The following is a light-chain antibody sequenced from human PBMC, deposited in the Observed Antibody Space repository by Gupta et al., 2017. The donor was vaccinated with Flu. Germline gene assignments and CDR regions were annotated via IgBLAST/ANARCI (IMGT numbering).Light chain of an antibody. CDR1: SLRSYY. CDR2: GNN. V-gene: IGLV3-19*01. CDR3: TYQASRSNLCV. Sequence: SSELTQDPAVSVALGQTGRITCQGDSLRSYYASWYQQKPGQAPVLVIDGNNSRPSGITDRLSSYTAATTASSKITVAPAEEGAYYSQTYQASRSNLCVFGGGTKLTVL. J-gene: IGLJ3*02.